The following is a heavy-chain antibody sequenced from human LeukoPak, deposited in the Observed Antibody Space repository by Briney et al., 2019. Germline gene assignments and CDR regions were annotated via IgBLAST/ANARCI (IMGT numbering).Heavy chain of an antibody. J-gene: IGHJ4*02. Sequence: GGSLRLSCAASGFTFSSYAMHWVRQAPGKGLEWVAVISYDGSNKYYADSVKGRFTISRDNSKNTLYLQMNSLRAEDTAVYYCARESDDFWSGYFNGPFDYWGQGTLVTVSS. CDR1: GFTFSSYA. CDR3: ARESDDFWSGYFNGPFDY. CDR2: ISYDGSNK. D-gene: IGHD3-3*01. V-gene: IGHV3-30-3*01.